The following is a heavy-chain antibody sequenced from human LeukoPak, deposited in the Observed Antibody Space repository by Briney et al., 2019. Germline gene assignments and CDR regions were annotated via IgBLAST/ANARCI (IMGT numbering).Heavy chain of an antibody. J-gene: IGHJ4*02. CDR3: ASAGSGYSFFDY. Sequence: GASVKVSCKASGGTFSSYAISWVRQAPGQGLEWMGGIIPIFGTANYAQKFQGRVTITTDESTSTAYMELSSLRSEDTAVYYCASAGSGYSFFDYWGQGTLVTVSS. V-gene: IGHV1-69*05. D-gene: IGHD3-3*01. CDR2: IIPIFGTA. CDR1: GGTFSSYA.